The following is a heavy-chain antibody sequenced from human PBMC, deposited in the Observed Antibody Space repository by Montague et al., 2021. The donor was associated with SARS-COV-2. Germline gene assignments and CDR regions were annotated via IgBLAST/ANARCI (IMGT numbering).Heavy chain of an antibody. V-gene: IGHV3-15*01. CDR3: TTDRITFTYAVVLIATWSYDYCGMDV. J-gene: IGHJ6*02. Sequence: SRILSWSTSGFTFSNAWMSWVRHAPGKGLEWLGRIKSKSAGGTNDYAAPVKGSFSISRDDSKNTLYLEMKSLTTEDTAVYYCTTDRITFTYAVVLIATWSYDYCGMDVWGQGTTVTVSS. CDR1: GFTFSNAW. D-gene: IGHD2-21*01. CDR2: IKSKSAGGTN.